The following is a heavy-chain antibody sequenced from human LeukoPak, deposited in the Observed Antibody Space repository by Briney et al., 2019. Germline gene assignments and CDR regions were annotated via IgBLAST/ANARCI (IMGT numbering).Heavy chain of an antibody. Sequence: GGSLRLSCAASGFTFSSYAMHWVRQAPGKGLEYVSAISSNGGSTYYANSVKGRFTISRDNSKNTLYLQMGSPRAEDMAVYYCARSPGEVVNPEYAFDIWGQGTMVTVSS. V-gene: IGHV3-64*01. J-gene: IGHJ3*02. CDR1: GFTFSSYA. CDR2: ISSNGGST. D-gene: IGHD3-10*01. CDR3: ARSPGEVVNPEYAFDI.